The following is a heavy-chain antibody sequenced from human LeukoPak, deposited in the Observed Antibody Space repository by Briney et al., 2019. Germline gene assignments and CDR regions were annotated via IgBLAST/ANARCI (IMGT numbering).Heavy chain of an antibody. J-gene: IGHJ3*02. Sequence: GGSLRLSCAASGFTFSSYSMNWVRQAPGKGLEWVSSISSSSSYIYYADSVKGRFTISRDNAKNSLYLQMNSLRAEDTALYYCAKDMAGGRLVATPQSGAFDIWGQGTMVTVSS. CDR1: GFTFSSYS. V-gene: IGHV3-21*04. CDR2: ISSSSSYI. CDR3: AKDMAGGRLVATPQSGAFDI. D-gene: IGHD5-12*01.